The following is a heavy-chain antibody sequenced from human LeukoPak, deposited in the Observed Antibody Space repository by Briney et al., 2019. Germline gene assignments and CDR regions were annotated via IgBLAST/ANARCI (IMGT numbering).Heavy chain of an antibody. V-gene: IGHV1-69*06. CDR2: IIPIFGTA. J-gene: IGHJ4*02. D-gene: IGHD3-22*01. CDR1: GGTFSNYA. CDR3: ARLSYYDSSGYPDY. Sequence: ASVKVSCKASGGTFSNYAISWVRQAPGQGLEWMGGIIPIFGTANYAQKFQGRVTITADKSTSTAYMELSSLRSEDTAVYYCARLSYYDSSGYPDYRGQGTLVTVSS.